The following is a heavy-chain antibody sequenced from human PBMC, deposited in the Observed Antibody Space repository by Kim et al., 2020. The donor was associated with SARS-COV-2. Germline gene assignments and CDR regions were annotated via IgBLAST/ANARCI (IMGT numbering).Heavy chain of an antibody. Sequence: SETLSLTCTVSGGSISSGGYYWSWIRQHPGKGLEWIGYIYYSGSTYYNPSLKSRVTISVDTTKNQFSLKLSSVTAADTAVYYCAREGRQGYSGYDQYINWGQGTLVTVSS. CDR3: AREGRQGYSGYDQYIN. D-gene: IGHD5-12*01. CDR1: GGSISSGGYY. V-gene: IGHV4-31*03. J-gene: IGHJ4*02. CDR2: IYYSGST.